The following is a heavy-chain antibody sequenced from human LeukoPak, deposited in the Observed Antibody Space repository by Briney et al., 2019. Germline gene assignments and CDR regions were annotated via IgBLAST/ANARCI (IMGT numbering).Heavy chain of an antibody. CDR1: GFTFSSYS. Sequence: GGSLRLSCAASGFTFSSYSMNWVRQAPGKGLEWVSYISSSSSTIYYADSVKGRFTISRDNAKNSLYLQMNSLRAEDTAVYYCARAPRGYDILTGYYMDVGSKGTTVTVSS. CDR3: ARAPRGYDILTGYYMDV. V-gene: IGHV3-48*01. J-gene: IGHJ6*03. CDR2: ISSSSSTI. D-gene: IGHD3-9*01.